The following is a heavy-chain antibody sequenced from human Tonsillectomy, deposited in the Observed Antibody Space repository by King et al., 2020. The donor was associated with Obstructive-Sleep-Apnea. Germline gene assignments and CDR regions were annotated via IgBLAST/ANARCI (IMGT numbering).Heavy chain of an antibody. J-gene: IGHJ4*02. CDR1: GFTFSGSA. CDR3: TRRGAINVDTASGVDY. Sequence: VQLVESGGGLVQPGGSLKLSCASSGFTFSGSAMHWVRQASGKGLEWVGRIRSKANSYATAYAASVKGRFTISRDDSKNTAYLQMNSLNTEDTAVYYCTRRGAINVDTASGVDYWGQGTLVTVSS. D-gene: IGHD5-18*01. V-gene: IGHV3-73*01. CDR2: IRSKANSYAT.